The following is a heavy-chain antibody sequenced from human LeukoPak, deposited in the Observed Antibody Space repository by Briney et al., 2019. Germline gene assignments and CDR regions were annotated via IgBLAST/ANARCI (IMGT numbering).Heavy chain of an antibody. D-gene: IGHD6-25*01. V-gene: IGHV3-74*03. CDR1: GFTFSNYW. Sequence: GGSLRLSCATYGFTFSNYWMHWVRQAPGKGLVWVSGINGDGSRTKYEDSVKGRFTVSRDNAKNTLYLQMNSLRAEDTAVYYCASPYSSGLWGQGTLVTVSS. CDR2: INGDGSRT. CDR3: ASPYSSGL. J-gene: IGHJ1*01.